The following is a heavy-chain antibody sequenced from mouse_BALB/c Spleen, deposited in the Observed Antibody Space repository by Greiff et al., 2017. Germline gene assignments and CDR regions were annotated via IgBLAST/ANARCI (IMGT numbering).Heavy chain of an antibody. Sequence: VQLQQSGAELVKPGASVKLSCKASGYTFTSYYMYWVKQTPGQGLEWIGGINPSNGGTNFNEKFKSKATLTVDKSSSTAYMQLRSLTSEDSAVLYCTRMDGYDGDYYAMDYWGQGTSVTVSS. CDR2: INPSNGGT. CDR1: GYTFTSYY. D-gene: IGHD2-2*01. J-gene: IGHJ4*01. V-gene: IGHV1S81*02. CDR3: TRMDGYDGDYYAMDY.